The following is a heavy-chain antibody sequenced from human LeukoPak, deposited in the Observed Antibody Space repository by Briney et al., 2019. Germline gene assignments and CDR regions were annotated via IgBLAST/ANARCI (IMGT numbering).Heavy chain of an antibody. CDR3: ARGHYGDYVFHY. CDR1: GYTFTSYD. Sequence: ASVKVSCKASGYTFTSYDINWVRQATGQGLEWMGWMNPNSGNTGYAQKFQGRVTMTRNTSISTAYMELSSLRSEDTAVYYCARGHYGDYVFHYWGQGTLVTVSS. V-gene: IGHV1-8*01. J-gene: IGHJ4*02. D-gene: IGHD4-17*01. CDR2: MNPNSGNT.